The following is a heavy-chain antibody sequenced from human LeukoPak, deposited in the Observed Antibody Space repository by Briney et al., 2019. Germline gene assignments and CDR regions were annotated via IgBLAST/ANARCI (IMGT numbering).Heavy chain of an antibody. CDR1: GFTFSSYW. Sequence: PGGSLRLSCVASGFTFSSYWMSWVRQPPGKGLEWVANIKQDGSEKYYLDSVKGRFTISRDNAKNSVYLQMNSLRAEDTAVYYCARPEGPVETNWGQGTLVTVSS. CDR2: IKQDGSEK. D-gene: IGHD4-11*01. V-gene: IGHV3-7*03. CDR3: ARPEGPVETN. J-gene: IGHJ4*02.